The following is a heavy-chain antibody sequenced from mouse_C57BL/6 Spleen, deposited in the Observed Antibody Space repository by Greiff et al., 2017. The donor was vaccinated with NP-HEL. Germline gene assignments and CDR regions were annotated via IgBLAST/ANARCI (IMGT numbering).Heavy chain of an antibody. V-gene: IGHV1-50*01. J-gene: IGHJ1*03. CDR1: GYTFTSYW. CDR3: ARSFYQGYFDV. CDR2: IDPSDSYT. Sequence: QVQLQQPGAELVKPGASVKLSCKASGYTFTSYWMQWVKQRPGQGLEWIGEIDPSDSYTNYNQKFKGKATLTVDTSSSTAYMQLSSLTSEDSAVYYCARSFYQGYFDVWGTGTTVTVSS.